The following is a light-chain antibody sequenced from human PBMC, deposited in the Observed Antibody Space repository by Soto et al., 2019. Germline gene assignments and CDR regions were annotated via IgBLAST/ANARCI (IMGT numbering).Light chain of an antibody. CDR3: QHYGSPLT. CDR2: AAS. CDR1: QSVSSSY. Sequence: EIVLTQSPGTLSLSPGERATLSCRASQSVSSSYLAWYQQRPGQAPRRLIYAASSMATGIPDTFSGGGSGTDFTLSISRLEPEDFAVYYCQHYGSPLTFGGGTKVESK. J-gene: IGKJ4*01. V-gene: IGKV3-20*01.